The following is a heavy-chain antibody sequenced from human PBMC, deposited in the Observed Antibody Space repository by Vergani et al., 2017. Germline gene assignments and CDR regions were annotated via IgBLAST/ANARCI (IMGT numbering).Heavy chain of an antibody. Sequence: EVQLLESGGGLVQPGGSLRLSCAASGFTFSSYAMSWVRQAPGKGLEWVSAISGSGGSTYYADSVKGRFTISRDNSKNTLYLQMNSLRAEDTAVYYCARPLGIAETAGGYWGQGTLVTVSS. CDR2: ISGSGGST. CDR3: ARPLGIAETAGGY. J-gene: IGHJ4*02. CDR1: GFTFSSYA. V-gene: IGHV3-23*01. D-gene: IGHD6-13*01.